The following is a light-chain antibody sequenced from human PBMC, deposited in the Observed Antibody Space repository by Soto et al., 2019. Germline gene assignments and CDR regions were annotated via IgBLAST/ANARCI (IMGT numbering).Light chain of an antibody. Sequence: IALTQSPATLSLSPGERATIFCLASQSVTSYYFAWYQQKPGQAPRLLIYGISDRATGIPDRFSGSGSGTDFTLTISRLEPEDFAVYYCQQYGSSIQTFGQGTKVDIK. V-gene: IGKV3-20*01. CDR1: QSVTSYY. CDR3: QQYGSSIQT. J-gene: IGKJ1*01. CDR2: GIS.